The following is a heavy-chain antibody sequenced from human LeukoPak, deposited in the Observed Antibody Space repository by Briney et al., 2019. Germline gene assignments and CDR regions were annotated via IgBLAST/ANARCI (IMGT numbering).Heavy chain of an antibody. Sequence: PSETLSLTCTVSGGSISSYYWGWIRQPPGKGMEWIGTIYYTGNTYYNPSLKSRVTISVDTSKNQFSLKLTSVTAADTAVYYCASLPLWFGELSHFDYWGQGTLVTVSS. J-gene: IGHJ4*02. D-gene: IGHD3-10*01. CDR1: GGSISSYY. CDR3: ASLPLWFGELSHFDY. CDR2: IYYTGNT. V-gene: IGHV4-39*01.